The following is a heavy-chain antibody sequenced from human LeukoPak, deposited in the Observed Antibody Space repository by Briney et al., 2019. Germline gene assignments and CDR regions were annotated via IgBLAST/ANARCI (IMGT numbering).Heavy chain of an antibody. J-gene: IGHJ4*02. D-gene: IGHD3-22*01. CDR3: STYYFDSSGYLTGFDY. CDR2: VPSGGTT. Sequence: PSETLSLTCTVSGGSISGSSWFWGWSRQPPGKGLEWIGSVPSGGTTYYNPSLKSRVTISVGPSKTQFSLKLSTVTAADTAIYYCSTYYFDSSGYLTGFDYWGQGTLVTVSS. V-gene: IGHV4-39*01. CDR1: GGSISGSSWF.